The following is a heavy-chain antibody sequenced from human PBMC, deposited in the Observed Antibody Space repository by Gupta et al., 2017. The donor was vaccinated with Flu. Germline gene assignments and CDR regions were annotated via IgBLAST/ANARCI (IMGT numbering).Heavy chain of an antibody. Sequence: DVQLVESGGGLVRSGGSLRLSCSTSGLPFSSHWLHWVRKRPGQGLEWLARLNADGTKNWHADSVRGRFTISRDNARNTFYLQMYSLRVEDTALYYCGAEQLPSGQRAIEAWGQGTLVSVSS. J-gene: IGHJ5*02. V-gene: IGHV3-74*01. CDR1: GLPFSSHW. D-gene: IGHD1-1*01. CDR2: LNADGTKN. CDR3: GAEQLPSGQRAIEA.